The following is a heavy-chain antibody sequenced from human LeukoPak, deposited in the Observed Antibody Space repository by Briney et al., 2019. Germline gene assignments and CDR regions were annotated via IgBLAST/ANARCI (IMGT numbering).Heavy chain of an antibody. CDR1: GDSVSSKNGA. D-gene: IGHD6-19*01. V-gene: IGHV6-1*01. J-gene: IGHJ4*02. CDR3: ARDFGTTGWHTFDY. Sequence: SQTLSLTCVVSGDSVSSKNGAWNWIRQSPSRGLEWLGSTYYKSKWYNDYAESMEGRMTISQDTSKKQFSLHLNSVTPDDTAVYFCARDFGTTGWHTFDYWGQGTLVTVSS. CDR2: TYYKSKWYN.